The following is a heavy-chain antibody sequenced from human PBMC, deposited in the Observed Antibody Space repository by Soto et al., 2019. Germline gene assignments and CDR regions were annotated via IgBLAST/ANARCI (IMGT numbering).Heavy chain of an antibody. V-gene: IGHV3-48*01. Sequence: GGSLRLSCAASGFTFSSYSMNWVRQAPGKGLEWVSYISRTSSTIYYADSVKGRFTISKDNAKNSLYLQMNSLRAEDTALYYCARDRVVGATSPFDYWGQGTLVTVSS. CDR2: ISRTSSTI. D-gene: IGHD1-26*01. J-gene: IGHJ4*02. CDR1: GFTFSSYS. CDR3: ARDRVVGATSPFDY.